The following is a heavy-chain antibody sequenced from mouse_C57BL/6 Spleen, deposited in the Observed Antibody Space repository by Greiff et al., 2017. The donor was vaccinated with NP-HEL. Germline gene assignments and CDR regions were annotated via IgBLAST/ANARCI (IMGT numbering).Heavy chain of an antibody. CDR2: IYPRSGNT. CDR1: GYTFTSSG. CDR3: ARYELRDWYFDV. J-gene: IGHJ1*03. Sequence: VQLQQSGAELARPGASVKLSCKASGYTFTSSGISWVKQRTGQGLEWIGEIYPRSGNTYYNEKFKGKATLTADKSSSTAYMELRSLTSEDSAVYFCARYELRDWYFDVWGTGTTVTVSS. D-gene: IGHD1-1*01. V-gene: IGHV1-81*01.